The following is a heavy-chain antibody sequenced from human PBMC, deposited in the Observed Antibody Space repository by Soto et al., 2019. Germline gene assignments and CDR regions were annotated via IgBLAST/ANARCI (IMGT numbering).Heavy chain of an antibody. CDR3: TTNGGTYYDILTGYPYYFDY. Sequence: VGSLRLSCAASGFTFSNAWMSWVRQAPGKGLEWVGRIKSKTDGGTTDYAAPVKGRFTISRDDSKTLLYLQMNSLKTEDTAVYYCTTNGGTYYDILTGYPYYFDYWGQGTLVTVSS. V-gene: IGHV3-15*01. D-gene: IGHD3-9*01. J-gene: IGHJ4*02. CDR2: IKSKTDGGTT. CDR1: GFTFSNAW.